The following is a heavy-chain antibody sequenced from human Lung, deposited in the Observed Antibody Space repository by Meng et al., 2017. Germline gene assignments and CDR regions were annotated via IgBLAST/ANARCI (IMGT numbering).Heavy chain of an antibody. CDR2: INHSGST. CDR1: GVAFSDYY. Sequence: QVPLQQGVAGLLKRSETLSLTCVVLGVAFSDYYWSWIRQPPGKGLEWIGEINHSGSTNYNPSLESRATISVDTSQNNLSLKLSYVTAADSAVYYCARGPTTMAHDFDYWGQGTLVTVSS. V-gene: IGHV4-34*01. J-gene: IGHJ4*02. D-gene: IGHD4-11*01. CDR3: ARGPTTMAHDFDY.